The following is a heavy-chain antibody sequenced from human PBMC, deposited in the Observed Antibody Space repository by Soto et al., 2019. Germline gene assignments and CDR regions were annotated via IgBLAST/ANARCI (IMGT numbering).Heavy chain of an antibody. D-gene: IGHD1-26*01. CDR1: GGTFSSYA. Sequence: SVKVSCKASGGTFSSYAISWVRQAPGQGLEWMGGIIPIFGTANYAQKFQGRVTITADESTSTAYMELSSLRSEDTAVYYCARDAVGATHYYYYYGMDVWGQGTTVTVSS. CDR2: IIPIFGTA. CDR3: ARDAVGATHYYYYYGMDV. J-gene: IGHJ6*02. V-gene: IGHV1-69*13.